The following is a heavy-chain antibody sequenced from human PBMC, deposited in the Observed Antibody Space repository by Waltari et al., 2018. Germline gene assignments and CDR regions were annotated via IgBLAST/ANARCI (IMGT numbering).Heavy chain of an antibody. J-gene: IGHJ2*01. D-gene: IGHD6-19*01. V-gene: IGHV1-58*02. CDR1: GYTFTGYY. CDR2: IVVGSGNT. CDR3: AADSSGWYFVVDWYFDL. Sequence: QLVQSGAEVKKPGASVKVSCKASGYTFTGYYMHWVRQAPGQRLEWIGWIVVGSGNTNYAQKFQERVTITRDMSTSTAYMELSSLRSEDTAVYYCAADSSGWYFVVDWYFDLWGRGTLVTVSS.